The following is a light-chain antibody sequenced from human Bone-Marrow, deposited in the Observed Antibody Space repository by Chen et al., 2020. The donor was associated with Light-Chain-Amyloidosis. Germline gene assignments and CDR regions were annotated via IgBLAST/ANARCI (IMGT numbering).Light chain of an antibody. CDR1: SSDVGGDNH. CDR2: EVT. CDR3: SSYTITNTLV. V-gene: IGLV2-14*01. J-gene: IGLJ1*01. Sequence: QSALTQPPSVSGSPGQSITISCTGTSSDVGGDNHVSWYQQHPAKAPKLMIYEVTNRPSWVPDRFSGSKSDNTASLTISGLQTEDEADYFCSSYTITNTLVFGSGTRVTVL.